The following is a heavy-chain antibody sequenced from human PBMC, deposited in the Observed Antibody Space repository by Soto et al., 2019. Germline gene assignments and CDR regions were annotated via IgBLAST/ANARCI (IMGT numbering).Heavy chain of an antibody. CDR2: IHYSGYT. J-gene: IGHJ4*02. Sequence: QLHLQESGPGRVKPSETLSLTCTVSGGSISNYYWSWIRQSPGKGLDWIGNIHYSGYTTYNPSLKSRVSISIDTSKNQISLDLNSVTAVDTAVYYCARGLYDESGYYSLYFEYWGQGTLVTVSS. CDR1: GGSISNYY. V-gene: IGHV4-59*01. D-gene: IGHD3-22*01. CDR3: ARGLYDESGYYSLYFEY.